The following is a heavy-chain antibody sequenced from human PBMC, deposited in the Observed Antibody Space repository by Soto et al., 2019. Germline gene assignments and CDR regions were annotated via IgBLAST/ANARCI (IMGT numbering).Heavy chain of an antibody. D-gene: IGHD2-2*02. CDR3: ARGGEYCSSTSCYIRTYYYYGMDV. J-gene: IGHJ6*02. CDR1: GFTFSSYS. CDR2: ISSSSSYI. Sequence: PGGSLRLSCAASGFTFSSYSMNWVRQAPGKGLEWVSSISSSSSYIYYADSVKGRFTISRDNAKNSLYLQMNSLRAEDTAVYYCARGGEYCSSTSCYIRTYYYYGMDVWGQGTTVTVSS. V-gene: IGHV3-21*01.